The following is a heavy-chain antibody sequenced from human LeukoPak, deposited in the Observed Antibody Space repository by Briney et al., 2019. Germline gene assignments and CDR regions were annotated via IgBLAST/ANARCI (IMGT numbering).Heavy chain of an antibody. J-gene: IGHJ2*01. Sequence: GGSLRLSCAASGFTFIDYAMHWVRQAPGKGLEWVAAISYDGNSKYYPDSVKGRFTIPRDTSENMLYLQMNSLRIEDTAVYYCTKGGGVTDYYPFIGPYFDLWGRGTPVTVSS. CDR3: TKGGGVTDYYPFIGPYFDL. CDR2: ISYDGNSK. V-gene: IGHV3-30*04. D-gene: IGHD1-26*01. CDR1: GFTFIDYA.